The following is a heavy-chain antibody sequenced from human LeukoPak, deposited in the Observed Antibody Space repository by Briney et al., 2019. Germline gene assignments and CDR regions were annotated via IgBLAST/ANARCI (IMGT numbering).Heavy chain of an antibody. J-gene: IGHJ4*02. CDR3: GRDGDKTFEVYDY. Sequence: LVPSSAAAGFSFSDYYICWIRPAPREGLGLVSYIDDNSNIIHYAKSLKGRFIISVDNAKKYLFLQLNTLTAEDTAVYYCGRDGDKTFEVYDYWGQGTLVTVSS. V-gene: IGHV3-11*04. CDR2: IDDNSNII. D-gene: IGHD1-14*01. CDR1: GFSFSDYY.